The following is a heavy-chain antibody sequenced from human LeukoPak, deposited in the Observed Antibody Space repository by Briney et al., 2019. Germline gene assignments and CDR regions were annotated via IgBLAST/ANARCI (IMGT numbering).Heavy chain of an antibody. CDR1: GFTFSSYA. Sequence: GGSLRLSCAASGFTFSSYAMSWVRQAPGKGLEWVAFIRYDGSNKYYADSVKGRFTISRDNSKNTLYLQMNSLRAEDTAVYYCAKNYYGSGSYYFDYWGQGTLVTVSS. D-gene: IGHD3-10*01. J-gene: IGHJ4*02. CDR2: IRYDGSNK. CDR3: AKNYYGSGSYYFDY. V-gene: IGHV3-30*02.